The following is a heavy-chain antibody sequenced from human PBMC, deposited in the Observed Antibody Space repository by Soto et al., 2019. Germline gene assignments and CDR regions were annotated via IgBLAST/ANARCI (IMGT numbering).Heavy chain of an antibody. D-gene: IGHD2-2*01. J-gene: IGHJ5*02. Sequence: GGSLRLSCAASGFTFSSYGMHWVRQAPGKGLEWVAVISYDGSNTYYADSVKGRFTISRDNSKNTLYLQMNSLRAEDTAVYYCAKDNCISPSCYRPYNWFDPWGQGTLVTVSS. V-gene: IGHV3-30*18. CDR2: ISYDGSNT. CDR1: GFTFSSYG. CDR3: AKDNCISPSCYRPYNWFDP.